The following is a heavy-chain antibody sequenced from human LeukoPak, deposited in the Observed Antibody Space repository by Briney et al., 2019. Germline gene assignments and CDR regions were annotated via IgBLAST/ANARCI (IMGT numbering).Heavy chain of an antibody. J-gene: IGHJ4*02. V-gene: IGHV3-23*01. CDR1: GFTFSSYA. D-gene: IGHD5-24*01. CDR2: ISGSGGST. CDR3: AKDGAGDGYKEPFDY. Sequence: GGSLRLSCAASGFTFSSYAMSWVRQAPGKGLEWVSAISGSGGSTYYADSVKGRFTISRDNSKNTLYLQMNSLRAEDTAVYYCAKDGAGDGYKEPFDYWGQGTLVTVSS.